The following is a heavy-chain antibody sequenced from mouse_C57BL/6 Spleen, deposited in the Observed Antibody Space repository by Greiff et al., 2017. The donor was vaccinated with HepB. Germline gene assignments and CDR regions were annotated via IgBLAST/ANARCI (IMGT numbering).Heavy chain of an antibody. CDR2: IRSKSSNYAT. CDR1: GFTFNTYA. Sequence: EVQWVESGGGLVQPKGSLKLSCAASGFTFNTYAMHWVRQAPGKGLEWVARIRSKSSNYATYYADSVKDRFTISRDDSQSMLYLQMNNLKTEDTAMYYCVRVGYYSYYYAMDYWGQGTSVTVSS. J-gene: IGHJ4*01. D-gene: IGHD2-12*01. CDR3: VRVGYYSYYYAMDY. V-gene: IGHV10-3*01.